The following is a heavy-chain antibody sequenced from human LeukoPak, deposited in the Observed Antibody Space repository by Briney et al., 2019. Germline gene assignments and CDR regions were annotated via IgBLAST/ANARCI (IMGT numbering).Heavy chain of an antibody. Sequence: PGGSLRLSCAASGFTFSSYAMSWVRQAPGKGLEWVSGIGESGDNTYYADSVKGRFTISRDTSKSTLYLQLNSLRAEDTAIYYCAKGIHSTGYYPFDYWGQGTLVTVFS. CDR1: GFTFSSYA. J-gene: IGHJ4*02. CDR3: AKGIHSTGYYPFDY. V-gene: IGHV3-23*01. CDR2: IGESGDNT. D-gene: IGHD3-22*01.